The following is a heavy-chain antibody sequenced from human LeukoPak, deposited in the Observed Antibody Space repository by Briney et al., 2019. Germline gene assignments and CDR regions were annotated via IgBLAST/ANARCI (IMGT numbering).Heavy chain of an antibody. Sequence: ASVKVSCKAPGYTFTDYYLHWGRQVPGQGFEWMGWINPNSGDTNYAQKFQGRVTMTRDTSISTAHMGMSRLRSDDTAVYYCARANFLYCSSTTCLFDYWGQGTLVTVSS. J-gene: IGHJ4*02. D-gene: IGHD2-2*01. CDR1: GYTFTDYY. CDR3: ARANFLYCSSTTCLFDY. CDR2: INPNSGDT. V-gene: IGHV1-2*02.